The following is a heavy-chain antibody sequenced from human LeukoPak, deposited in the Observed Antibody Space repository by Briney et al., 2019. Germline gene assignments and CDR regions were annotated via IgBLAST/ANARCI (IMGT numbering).Heavy chain of an antibody. J-gene: IGHJ1*01. D-gene: IGHD3-3*01. V-gene: IGHV4-39*07. CDR3: ARETLLPAFWSDYAVER. CDR1: GVSINNSNYY. CDR2: MSFTGSS. Sequence: SETLSLTCTVSGVSINNSNYYWAWLRQPPGKELEWIGIMSFTGSSHYNPSLKSRVTISFDTSNNQFSLKLSSVTAADTAVYYCARETLLPAFWSDYAVERWGESPLVSVSS.